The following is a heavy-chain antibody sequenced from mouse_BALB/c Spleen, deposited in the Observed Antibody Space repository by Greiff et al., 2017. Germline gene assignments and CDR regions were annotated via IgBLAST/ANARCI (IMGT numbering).Heavy chain of an antibody. CDR2: ISDGGSYT. D-gene: IGHD4-1*01. J-gene: IGHJ3*01. Sequence: EVKLMESGGGLVKPGGSLKLSCAASGFTFSDYYMYWVRQTPEKRLEWVATISDGGSYTYYPDSVKGRFTISRDNAKNNLYLQMSSLKSEDTAMYYCARDLTGTWFAYGGQGTLVTVSA. V-gene: IGHV5-4*02. CDR3: ARDLTGTWFAY. CDR1: GFTFSDYY.